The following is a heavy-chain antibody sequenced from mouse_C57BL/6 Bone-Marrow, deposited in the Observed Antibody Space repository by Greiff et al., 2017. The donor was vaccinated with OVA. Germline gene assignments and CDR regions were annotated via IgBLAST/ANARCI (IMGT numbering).Heavy chain of an antibody. Sequence: VHVKQSGPVLVKPGASVKMSCKASGYTFTDYYMNWVKQSHGKSLEWIGVINPYNGGTSYNQKFKGKATLTVDKSSSTAYMELNSLTSEDYAVYYCAREGLLFAYWGQGTLVTVSA. D-gene: IGHD2-1*01. CDR2: INPYNGGT. V-gene: IGHV1-19*01. J-gene: IGHJ3*01. CDR1: GYTFTDYY. CDR3: AREGLLFAY.